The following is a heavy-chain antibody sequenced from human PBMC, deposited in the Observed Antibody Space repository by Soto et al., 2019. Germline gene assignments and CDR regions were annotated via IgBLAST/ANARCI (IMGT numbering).Heavy chain of an antibody. CDR2: ISGSADAT. V-gene: IGHV3-23*01. D-gene: IGHD7-27*01. Sequence: EVQLLESGGGLVQTGGSLRLSCAASGFTFSTYAMSWVRQAPGKGLEWVSTISGSADATFYADSVKGRFTISRDNSKNTVTLQMNSLGVDDTAVYYCARKILGSTTRPNYWYFDLWGRGTLVTVSS. J-gene: IGHJ2*01. CDR1: GFTFSTYA. CDR3: ARKILGSTTRPNYWYFDL.